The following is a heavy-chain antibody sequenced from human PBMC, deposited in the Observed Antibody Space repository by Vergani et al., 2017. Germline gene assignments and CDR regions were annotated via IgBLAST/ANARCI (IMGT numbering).Heavy chain of an antibody. CDR3: AREGDYYDSSGYYPENDY. CDR2: IIPIFGTA. J-gene: IGHJ4*02. CDR1: GGTFSSYA. V-gene: IGHV1-69*01. Sequence: QVQLVQSGAEVKKPGSSVKVSCKASGGTFSSYAISWVRQAPGQGLEWMGGIIPIFGTANYAQKFQGRVTITADESTITAYMELCSLRSEDTAVYYCAREGDYYDSSGYYPENDYWGQGTLVTVSS. D-gene: IGHD3-22*01.